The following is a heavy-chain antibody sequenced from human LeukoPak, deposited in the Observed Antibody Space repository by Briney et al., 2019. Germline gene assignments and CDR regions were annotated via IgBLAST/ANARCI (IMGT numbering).Heavy chain of an antibody. CDR3: ARDRVDFWSGYLF. J-gene: IGHJ1*01. V-gene: IGHV3-33*01. CDR1: GFTFSSHG. D-gene: IGHD3-3*01. CDR2: IWYDGSNK. Sequence: GGSLRLSCAASGFTFSSHGMHWVRQAPGKGLEWVAVIWYDGSNKYYADSVKGRFTISRDNSKNTLYLQMNSLRAEDTAVYYCARDRVDFWSGYLFGGQGTLVTVSS.